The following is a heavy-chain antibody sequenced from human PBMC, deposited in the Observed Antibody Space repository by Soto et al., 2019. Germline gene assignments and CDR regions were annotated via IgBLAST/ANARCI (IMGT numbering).Heavy chain of an antibody. Sequence: SETLSLTCAVYGESFSGYYWSWIRQPPEKGLEWIGEINHGGSTNYNPSLKSRVTISVDTSKNQFSLKLNSVTAADTAVYYCAKKDSNGFDIWGQGTMVTVSS. V-gene: IGHV4-34*01. CDR2: INHGGST. D-gene: IGHD2-15*01. CDR3: AKKDSNGFDI. J-gene: IGHJ3*02. CDR1: GESFSGYY.